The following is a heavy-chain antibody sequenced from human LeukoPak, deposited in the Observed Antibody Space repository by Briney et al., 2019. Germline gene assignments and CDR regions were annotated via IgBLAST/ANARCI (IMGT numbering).Heavy chain of an antibody. CDR3: AKESGSGTPDY. J-gene: IGHJ4*02. V-gene: IGHV3-23*01. CDR2: DGNT. Sequence: DGNTYYADSVKGRFVISRDNSKNTVYLQMNSLRAEDTAVYYCAKESGSGTPDYWGQGTLVTVSS. D-gene: IGHD3-10*01.